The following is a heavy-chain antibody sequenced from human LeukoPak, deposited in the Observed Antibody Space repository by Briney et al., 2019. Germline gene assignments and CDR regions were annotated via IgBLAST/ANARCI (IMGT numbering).Heavy chain of an antibody. D-gene: IGHD4-17*01. CDR2: ISPYNGNT. CDR1: GYTFTSYG. Sequence: GASVKVSCKASGYTFTSYGINWVRQAPGQGHEWMGWISPYNGNTKYAEKIQRRVTITTDTSTSTAYMELRSLSSDDTAVYYCARDQRGYGDSSGASKWIDPWGQGTLVTVSS. V-gene: IGHV1-18*01. J-gene: IGHJ5*02. CDR3: ARDQRGYGDSSGASKWIDP.